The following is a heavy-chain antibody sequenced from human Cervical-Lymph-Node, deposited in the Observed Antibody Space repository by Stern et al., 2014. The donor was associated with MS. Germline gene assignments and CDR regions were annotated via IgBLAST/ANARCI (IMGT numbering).Heavy chain of an antibody. CDR2: IYYSGST. V-gene: IGHV4-31*03. CDR3: ARDDRGSSWYRFDF. CDR1: GGSISTDGYY. J-gene: IGHJ4*02. D-gene: IGHD6-13*01. Sequence: QLQLQESGPGVAKPSQTLSLTCTVSGGSISTDGYYWTWIRQHPEKGLEWIGYIYYSGSTYYNPSLKSRVTMSLDTSKNQFSLNLSSVPAADTAIYYCARDDRGSSWYRFDFWGQGTLVTVSS.